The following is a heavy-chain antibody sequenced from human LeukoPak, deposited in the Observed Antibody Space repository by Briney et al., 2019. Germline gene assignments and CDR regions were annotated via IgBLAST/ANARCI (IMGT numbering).Heavy chain of an antibody. CDR3: ARAPPYCSSTSCYIDY. CDR1: GYTFTGYY. D-gene: IGHD2-2*02. V-gene: IGHV1-2*06. CDR2: INPNSGGT. J-gene: IGHJ4*02. Sequence: ASVTVSCKASGYTFTGYYMHWVRQAPGQGLEWMGRINPNSGGTNYAQKFQGRVTMTRDTSISTAYMELSRLRSDDTAVYYCARAPPYCSSTSCYIDYWGQGTLVTVSS.